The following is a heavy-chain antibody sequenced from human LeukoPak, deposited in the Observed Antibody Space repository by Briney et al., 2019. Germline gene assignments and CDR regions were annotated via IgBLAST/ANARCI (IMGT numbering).Heavy chain of an antibody. V-gene: IGHV3-30*03. CDR1: GFTFSSYG. CDR2: ISYDGSNK. Sequence: PGRSLRLSCAASGFTFSSYGMHRVRQAPGKGLEWVAVISYDGSNKYYADSVKGRFTISRDNSKNTLYLQMNSLRAEDTAVYYCASRSYPWGQGTPVTVSS. CDR3: ASRSYP. J-gene: IGHJ5*02.